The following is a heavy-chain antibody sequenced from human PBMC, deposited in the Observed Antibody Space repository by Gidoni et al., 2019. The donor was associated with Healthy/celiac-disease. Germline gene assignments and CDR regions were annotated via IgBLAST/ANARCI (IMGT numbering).Heavy chain of an antibody. D-gene: IGHD3-22*01. CDR2: IIPILGIA. CDR3: ARDWVGYYDSSDYNWFDP. V-gene: IGHV1-69*04. Sequence: QVQLVQSGAEVKKPGSSVKVSCKASGGTFSSYAISWVRQAPGQGLAWMGRIIPILGIANYAQKFQGRVTITADKATSTAYMELSSLRSEDTAVYYCARDWVGYYDSSDYNWFDPWGQGTLVTVSS. J-gene: IGHJ5*01. CDR1: GGTFSSYA.